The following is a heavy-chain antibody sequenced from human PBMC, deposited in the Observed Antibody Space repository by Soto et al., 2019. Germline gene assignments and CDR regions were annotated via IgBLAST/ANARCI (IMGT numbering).Heavy chain of an antibody. CDR1: GFTVSINY. CDR3: AKGGGYYPYYFDS. CDR2: IYSGGST. Sequence: GGSLRLSCAASGFTVSINYMSWFRQAPGKGLEWVSVIYSGGSTYYADSVKGRFTVSRDKSKNTLYLQMNSLRAEDTAVYFCAKGGGYYPYYFDSWGQGTLVTVSS. J-gene: IGHJ4*02. D-gene: IGHD3-22*01. V-gene: IGHV3-53*01.